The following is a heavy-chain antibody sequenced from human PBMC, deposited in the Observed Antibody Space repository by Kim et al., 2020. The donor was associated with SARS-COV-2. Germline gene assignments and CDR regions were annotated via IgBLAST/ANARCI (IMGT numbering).Heavy chain of an antibody. V-gene: IGHV3-23*01. Sequence: GGSLRLSCAASGFTFNNYAMSWVRQAPGKGLEWVSTISGSGAPTYYADSVKGRFTISRDDSKNTLHLQMNSLRAEDTAGYYCAKASSRGASLTYFDYWG. CDR1: GFTFNNYA. CDR2: ISGSGAPT. D-gene: IGHD1-26*01. J-gene: IGHJ4*01. CDR3: AKASSRGASLTYFDY.